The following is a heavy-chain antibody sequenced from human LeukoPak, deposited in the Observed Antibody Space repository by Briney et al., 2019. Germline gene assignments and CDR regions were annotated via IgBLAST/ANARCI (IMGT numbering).Heavy chain of an antibody. D-gene: IGHD1-26*01. Sequence: GGSLRLSCAASGFTFSSYTMSWVRQAPGKGLEWVSSIGGSGGSTHYADSVKGRFTISRDNSKNTLYLQMNSLRVEDTALYYCAKDARGAGGFDYWGRGTLVTVSS. V-gene: IGHV3-23*01. J-gene: IGHJ4*02. CDR1: GFTFSSYT. CDR3: AKDARGAGGFDY. CDR2: IGGSGGST.